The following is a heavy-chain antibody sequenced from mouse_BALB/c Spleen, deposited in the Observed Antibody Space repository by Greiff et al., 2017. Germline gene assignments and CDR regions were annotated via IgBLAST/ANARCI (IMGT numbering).Heavy chain of an antibody. J-gene: IGHJ4*01. Sequence: EVKLVESGGGLVQPGGSRKLSCAASGFTFSSFGMHWVRQAPEKELEWVAYISSGSSTIYYADTVKGRFTISRDNPKNTLFLQMTSLRSEDTAMYYCATTVVATGAMDYWGQGTSVTVSS. V-gene: IGHV5-17*02. CDR2: ISSGSSTI. CDR1: GFTFSSFG. CDR3: ATTVVATGAMDY. D-gene: IGHD1-1*01.